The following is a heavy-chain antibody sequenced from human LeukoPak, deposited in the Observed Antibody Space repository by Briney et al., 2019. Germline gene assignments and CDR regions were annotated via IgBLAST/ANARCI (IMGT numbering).Heavy chain of an antibody. CDR1: GFTFGDYA. CDR2: IRSKVYGGTT. D-gene: IGHD3-10*01. CDR3: TSPPRYYYPRDY. V-gene: IGHV3-49*03. J-gene: IGHJ4*02. Sequence: QSGRSLRLSCTASGFTFGDYAMSWFRQAPGKGLEWVGFIRSKVYGGTTEYAASVKGRFTISRDDSKSIAFLQMNSLKTEDTAVYYCTSPPRYYYPRDYWGQGTLVTVSS.